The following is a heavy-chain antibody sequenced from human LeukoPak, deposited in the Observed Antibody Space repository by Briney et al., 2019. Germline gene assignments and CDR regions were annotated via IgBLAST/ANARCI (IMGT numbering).Heavy chain of an antibody. CDR3: ARANYYGSGSYYSAFYMDV. D-gene: IGHD3-10*01. CDR2: IYYSGST. Sequence: SQTLSLTCTVSGGSISSGDYYWSWIRQPPGKGLEWIGYIYYSGSTYYNPSLKSRVTISVDTSENQFSLKLSSVTAADTAVYYCARANYYGSGSYYSAFYMDVWGKGTTVTVSS. CDR1: GGSISSGDYY. V-gene: IGHV4-30-4*08. J-gene: IGHJ6*03.